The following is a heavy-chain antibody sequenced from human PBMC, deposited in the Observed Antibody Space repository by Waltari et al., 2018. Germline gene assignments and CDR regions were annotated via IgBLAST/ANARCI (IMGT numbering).Heavy chain of an antibody. Sequence: EVQLVESGGGLVKPGGSLRLSCAASGFTFSTYSMNWVRQAPGKGLEWVSSISSSSSYIYYADSVKGRFTISRDNAKNSLYLQMNSLRAEDTAGYYCARDPNWGSDFDTWGQGTLVTVSS. J-gene: IGHJ5*01. CDR2: ISSSSSYI. CDR3: ARDPNWGSDFDT. D-gene: IGHD7-27*01. CDR1: GFTFSTYS. V-gene: IGHV3-21*01.